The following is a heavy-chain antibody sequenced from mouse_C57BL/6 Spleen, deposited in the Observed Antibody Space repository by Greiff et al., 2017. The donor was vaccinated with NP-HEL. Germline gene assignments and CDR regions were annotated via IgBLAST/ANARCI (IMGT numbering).Heavy chain of an antibody. CDR1: GYTFTSYW. CDR3: ARRGLLWHFDY. V-gene: IGHV1-69*01. CDR2: IDPSDSYT. J-gene: IGHJ2*01. Sequence: QVQLQQPGAELVMPGASVKLSCKASGYTFTSYWMHWVKQRPGPGLEWIGEIDPSDSYTNYNQKFKGKSTLTVDKSSSTAYMQLSSLTSEDSAVYYCARRGLLWHFDYWGQGTTLTVSS. D-gene: IGHD2-10*01.